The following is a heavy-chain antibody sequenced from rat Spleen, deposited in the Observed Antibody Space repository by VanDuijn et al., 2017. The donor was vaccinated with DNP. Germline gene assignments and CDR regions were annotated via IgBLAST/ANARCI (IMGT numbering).Heavy chain of an antibody. CDR2: ISSDGSSP. Sequence: EVQLVETGGGLVQPGRSLKLSCITSGFTFSNYWMYWIRQAPGKGLEWVATISSDGSSPFYRDSVKGRFTISRDNAKNTLYLQMDSLRSEDTATYYCARPDSWGQGVMVTVSS. V-gene: IGHV5-58*01. J-gene: IGHJ2*01. CDR1: GFTFSNYW. CDR3: ARPDS.